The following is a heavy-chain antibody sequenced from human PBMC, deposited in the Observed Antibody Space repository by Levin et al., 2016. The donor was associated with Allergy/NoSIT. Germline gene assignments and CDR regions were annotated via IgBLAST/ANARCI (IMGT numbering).Heavy chain of an antibody. J-gene: IGHJ5*02. D-gene: IGHD3-10*01. CDR2: IYYSGST. CDR3: AREYYYGSDCWFDP. CDR1: GGSISSGDYY. V-gene: IGHV4-30-4*01. Sequence: LRLSCTVSGGSISSGDYYWSWIRQPPGKGLEWIGYIYYSGSTYYNPSLKSRVTISVDTSKNQFSLKLSSVTAADTAVYYCAREYYYGSDCWFDPWGQGTLVTVSS.